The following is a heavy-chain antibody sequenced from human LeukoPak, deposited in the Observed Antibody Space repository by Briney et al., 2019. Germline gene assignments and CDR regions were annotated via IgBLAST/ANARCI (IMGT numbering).Heavy chain of an antibody. Sequence: GGSLRLSCGASGFTFSSYAMSWVRQAPGKGLERVSAISGSGGSTYYADSVKGRFTISRDNSKNTVYLQMNSLRGDDTAVYYCAKRGATTVITSYFDYWGQGTLVTVSS. J-gene: IGHJ4*02. CDR3: AKRGATTVITSYFDY. D-gene: IGHD4-11*01. CDR2: ISGSGGST. V-gene: IGHV3-23*01. CDR1: GFTFSSYA.